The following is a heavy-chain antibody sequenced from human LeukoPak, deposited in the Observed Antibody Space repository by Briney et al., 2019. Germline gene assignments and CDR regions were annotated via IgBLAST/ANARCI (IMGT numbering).Heavy chain of an antibody. J-gene: IGHJ3*02. CDR3: ARDLRRDAFDI. V-gene: IGHV4-59*01. D-gene: IGHD4-17*01. Sequence: SETLSLTCTVSGGSISSYYWSWIRQPPGKGLEWIGYIYYSGSTNYNPSLKGRVTISVDTSKNQFSLKLSSVTAADTAVYYCARDLRRDAFDIWGQGTMVTVSS. CDR2: IYYSGST. CDR1: GGSISSYY.